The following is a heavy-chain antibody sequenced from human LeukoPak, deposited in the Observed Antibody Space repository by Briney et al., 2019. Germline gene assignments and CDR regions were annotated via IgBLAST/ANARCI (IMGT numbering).Heavy chain of an antibody. CDR3: ARGGTYSLIDY. Sequence: ASVKVSCKASGYTFTGYYMHWVRQAPGQGLEWMGWISAYNGNTNYAQKLQGRVTMTRNTSISTAYMELSSLRSEDTAVYYCARGGTYSLIDYWGQGTLVTVSS. V-gene: IGHV1-8*02. D-gene: IGHD1-26*01. CDR1: GYTFTGYY. J-gene: IGHJ4*02. CDR2: ISAYNGNT.